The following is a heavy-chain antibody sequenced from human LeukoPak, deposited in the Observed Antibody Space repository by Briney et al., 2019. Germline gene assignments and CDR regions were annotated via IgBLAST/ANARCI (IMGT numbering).Heavy chain of an antibody. V-gene: IGHV4-39*01. D-gene: IGHD5-18*01. CDR3: ARRGDSYAVFDY. CDR1: GGSISSSSYY. Sequence: SETLSLTCTVSGGSISSSSYYWGWIRQPPGKGLEWIGSIYYRGSTYYNPSLKSRVTISVDTSKNQFSLKLSSVTAADTAVYYCARRGDSYAVFDYWGQGTLVTVSS. CDR2: IYYRGST. J-gene: IGHJ4*02.